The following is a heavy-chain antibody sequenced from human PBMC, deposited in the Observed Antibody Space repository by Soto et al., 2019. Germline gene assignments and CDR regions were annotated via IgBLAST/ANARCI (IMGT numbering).Heavy chain of an antibody. CDR1: GYTFTSYY. D-gene: IGHD2-15*01. CDR3: ARDRGYCSGGSCYPHYYYMDV. J-gene: IGHJ6*03. CDR2: INPSGGST. Sequence: ASVKVSCKASGYTFTSYYMHWVRQAPGQGLEWMGIINPSGGSTSYAQKFQGRVTMTRDTSTSTVYMELSSLRSEDTAVYYCARDRGYCSGGSCYPHYYYMDVWGKGTTVTVSS. V-gene: IGHV1-46*03.